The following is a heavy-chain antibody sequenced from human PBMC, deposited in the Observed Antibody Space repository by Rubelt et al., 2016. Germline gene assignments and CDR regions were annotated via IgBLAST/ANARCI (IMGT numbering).Heavy chain of an antibody. Sequence: QDPGKGLEWVSAISGSGGSTYYADSVKGRFTISRDNSKNTLHLQMNSLRAEDTAVYYCASDLGRRGPGYFQHWGQGTLVTVSS. J-gene: IGHJ1*01. CDR3: ASDLGRRGPGYFQH. CDR2: ISGSGGST. V-gene: IGHV3-23*01. D-gene: IGHD3-16*01.